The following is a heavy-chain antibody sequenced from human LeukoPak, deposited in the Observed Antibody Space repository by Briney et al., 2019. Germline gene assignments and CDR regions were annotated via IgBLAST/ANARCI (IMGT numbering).Heavy chain of an antibody. CDR2: IIPILGIA. CDR1: GGTFSSYT. J-gene: IGHJ4*02. D-gene: IGHD3-10*01. CDR3: ARDQGGSGYYYGSGSYY. Sequence: SVKVSCKASGGTFSSYTVSWVRQAPGQGLEWMGRIIPILGIANYAQKFQGRVTITADKSTSTAYMELSSLRSEDTAVYYCARDQGGSGYYYGSGSYYWGQGTLVTVSS. V-gene: IGHV1-69*04.